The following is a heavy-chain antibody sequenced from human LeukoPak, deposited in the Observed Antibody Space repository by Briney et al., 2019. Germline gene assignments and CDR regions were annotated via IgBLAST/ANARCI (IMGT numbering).Heavy chain of an antibody. CDR1: GGSFSGYY. J-gene: IGHJ1*01. CDR3: ARPTTVTTHYFQH. D-gene: IGHD4-17*01. CDR2: INHSGST. V-gene: IGHV4-34*01. Sequence: SETLSLPSAVYGGSFSGYYWSWIRQPPGKGLEWIGEINHSGSTNYNPSLKSRVTISVDTSKNQFSLKLSSVTAADTAVYYCARPTTVTTHYFQHWGQGTLVTVSS.